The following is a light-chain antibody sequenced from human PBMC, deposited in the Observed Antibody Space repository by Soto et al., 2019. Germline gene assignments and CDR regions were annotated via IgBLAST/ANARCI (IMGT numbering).Light chain of an antibody. Sequence: EIVMTQSPATLSVSPGGGATLSCRASQSISDTLAWYQQKPGQAPRLLIHGASTRAPGFPARFSGSGSGTDFTLTISSLQSEDFAVYYCQQYNNWPWTFGQGTKV. J-gene: IGKJ1*01. V-gene: IGKV3-15*01. CDR2: GAS. CDR3: QQYNNWPWT. CDR1: QSISDT.